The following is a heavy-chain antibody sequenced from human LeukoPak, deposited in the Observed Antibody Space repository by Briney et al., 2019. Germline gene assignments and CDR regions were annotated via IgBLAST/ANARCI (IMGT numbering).Heavy chain of an antibody. D-gene: IGHD6-6*01. CDR3: AAHSSSSLFFYYYLDV. CDR2: INPSGSST. Sequence: GASVKVSCKTSGYTITSSYLQWVRQAPGQGLEWMGIINPSGSSTIYAQKFQGRLTMTRDTSTSTVYMELSSLRSEDTAVYYCAAHSSSSLFFYYYLDVWGEGTTVTVSS. CDR1: GYTITSSY. V-gene: IGHV1-46*01. J-gene: IGHJ6*03.